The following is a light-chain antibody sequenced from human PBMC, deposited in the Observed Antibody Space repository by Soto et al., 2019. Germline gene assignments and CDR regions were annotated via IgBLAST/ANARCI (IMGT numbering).Light chain of an antibody. Sequence: QSALTQPASVSGSPGQSITISCTGTSNDVGGYNYVSWHQQHPGKAPKLMIYEVSYRPSGVSNRFSGSKSGNTASLTISGLQAEDEADYYCSSYTTSSTLVFGGGTKLTV. CDR2: EVS. V-gene: IGLV2-14*01. CDR1: SNDVGGYNY. J-gene: IGLJ2*01. CDR3: SSYTTSSTLV.